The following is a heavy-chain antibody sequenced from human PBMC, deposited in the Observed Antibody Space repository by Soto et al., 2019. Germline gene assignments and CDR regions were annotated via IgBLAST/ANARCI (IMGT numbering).Heavy chain of an antibody. CDR3: ARAHFITMDRGGNHSYFYMDV. CDR1: GYTFTSYQ. CDR2: INPDGGST. V-gene: IGHV1-46*03. D-gene: IGHD3-10*01. J-gene: IGHJ6*03. Sequence: ASVKVSCKTSGYTFTSYQIHWVRRAPGQGFEWMGIINPDGGSTTYAQNFQGRVTMTRDTSTGTVYMELSSLRSEDTAVYYCARAHFITMDRGGNHSYFYMDVWGKGTXVTVSS.